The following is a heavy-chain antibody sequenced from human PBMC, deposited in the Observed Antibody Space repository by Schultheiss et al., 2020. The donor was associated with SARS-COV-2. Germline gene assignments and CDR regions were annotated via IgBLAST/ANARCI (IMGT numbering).Heavy chain of an antibody. CDR3: TRHVTMIVVDSNDAFDI. CDR1: GFTFSASA. CDR2: IRSKDKGYAA. Sequence: GGSLRLSCAASGFTFSASAMHWVRQASGKGLEWIGRIRSKDKGYAAAYGSSVKGRFSISRDDSKNTACLQMNSLKTEDTAVYYCTRHVTMIVVDSNDAFDIWGQGTMVTVAS. J-gene: IGHJ3*02. D-gene: IGHD3-22*01. V-gene: IGHV3-73*01.